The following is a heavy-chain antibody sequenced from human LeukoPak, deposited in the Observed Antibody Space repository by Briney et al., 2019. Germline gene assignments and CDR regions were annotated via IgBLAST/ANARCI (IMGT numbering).Heavy chain of an antibody. Sequence: GRSLRLSCAGSGFIFNNYAMHWVRHPPGKGLGGVSGIGWNSGSIDYADSVKGRFTISRDNAKNSLYLQMNSLRVEDTAFYYCAKDNRRHYTSGPNPDSLHWGQGALVTVSS. CDR3: AKDNRRHYTSGPNPDSLH. CDR2: IGWNSGSI. CDR1: GFIFNNYA. J-gene: IGHJ4*02. D-gene: IGHD6-19*01. V-gene: IGHV3-9*01.